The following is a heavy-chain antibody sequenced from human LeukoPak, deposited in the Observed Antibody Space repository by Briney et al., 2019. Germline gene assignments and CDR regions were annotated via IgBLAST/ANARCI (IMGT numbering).Heavy chain of an antibody. CDR3: AGLLVHYGDSLEY. D-gene: IGHD4-17*01. V-gene: IGHV4-39*01. CDR2: IYSSGST. Sequence: PSETLSLTCSVSGGSVYTNSYYWGWIRQPPGKGLEWIGSIYSSGSTYSNPSLKSRVTISVDTSKNQFFPQLSFVTAADTAVYYCAGLLVHYGDSLEYWGQGTLVTVSS. J-gene: IGHJ4*02. CDR1: GGSVYTNSYY.